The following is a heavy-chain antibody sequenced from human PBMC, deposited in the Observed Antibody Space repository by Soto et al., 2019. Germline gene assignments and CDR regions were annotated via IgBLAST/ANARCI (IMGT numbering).Heavy chain of an antibody. J-gene: IGHJ5*02. CDR3: ARHYYDSSGYYPDDWFDP. CDR1: GYTFTSYG. CDR2: ISAYNGNT. Sequence: QVQLVQSGAEVKKPGASVKVSCKASGYTFTSYGISWVRQAPGQGLEWMGWISAYNGNTNYAQKLQGRVTITTDTSTSTAYMELRSLRSDDTAVYYCARHYYDSSGYYPDDWFDPWGQGTLVTVSS. D-gene: IGHD3-22*01. V-gene: IGHV1-18*01.